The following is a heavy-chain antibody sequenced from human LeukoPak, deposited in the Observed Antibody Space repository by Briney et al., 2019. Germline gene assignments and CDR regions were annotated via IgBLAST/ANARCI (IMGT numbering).Heavy chain of an antibody. CDR3: AREYYYDSSGYYLGAPEFDP. CDR1: GYTFTSYG. D-gene: IGHD3-22*01. CDR2: ISAYNGNT. J-gene: IGHJ5*02. Sequence: ASVKVSCKASGYTFTSYGISWVRQAPGQGLEWMGWISAYNGNTNYAQKLQGRVTMTTDTSTSTAYMELRSLRSDDTAVYYCAREYYYDSSGYYLGAPEFDPWGQGTLVTVSS. V-gene: IGHV1-18*01.